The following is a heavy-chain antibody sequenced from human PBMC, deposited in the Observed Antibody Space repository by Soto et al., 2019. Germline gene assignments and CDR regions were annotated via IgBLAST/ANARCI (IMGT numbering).Heavy chain of an antibody. CDR2: IIPISGTA. D-gene: IGHD2-2*01. Sequence: QVQLVQSGAEVKKPGSSMKVSCKASGGTFSRYPISWVRQAPGQGLEWMGGIIPISGTADYAPKFQGRVTITADESTSTGYMELRSLTSEDTAVYYCARERSVGYCSTTTCPRPFYYFGMGVWGQGTTVTVSS. CDR1: GGTFSRYP. CDR3: ARERSVGYCSTTTCPRPFYYFGMGV. J-gene: IGHJ6*02. V-gene: IGHV1-69*01.